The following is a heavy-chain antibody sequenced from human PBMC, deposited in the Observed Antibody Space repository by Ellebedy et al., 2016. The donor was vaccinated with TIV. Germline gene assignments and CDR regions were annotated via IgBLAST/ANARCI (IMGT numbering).Heavy chain of an antibody. CDR3: ARGGMNDGDFGGARYFDF. CDR2: TYYRSKWFN. CDR1: GDSVSSHTVV. D-gene: IGHD4-17*01. Sequence: MPSETLSLTCVISGDSVSSHTVVWNWVRQSPWRGLEWLGRTYYRSKWFNDYAVSVRGRISIDPDTSKDHFSLHLDSATPEDTAVYYCARGGMNDGDFGGARYFDFWGQGSLVTVSP. V-gene: IGHV6-1*01. J-gene: IGHJ4*02.